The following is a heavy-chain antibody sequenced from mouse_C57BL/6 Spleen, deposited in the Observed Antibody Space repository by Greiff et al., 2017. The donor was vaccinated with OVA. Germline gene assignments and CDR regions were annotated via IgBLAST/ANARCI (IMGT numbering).Heavy chain of an antibody. CDR2: ISSGSSTI. V-gene: IGHV5-17*01. CDR1: GFTFSDYG. Sequence: EVKLMESGGGLVKPGGSLKLSCAASGFTFSDYGMHWVRQAPEKGLEWVAYISSGSSTIYYADTVKGRFTISRDNAKNTLFLQMTSLRSEDTAMYYCARGGLRLRYAMDYWGQGTSVTVSS. J-gene: IGHJ4*01. D-gene: IGHD3-2*02. CDR3: ARGGLRLRYAMDY.